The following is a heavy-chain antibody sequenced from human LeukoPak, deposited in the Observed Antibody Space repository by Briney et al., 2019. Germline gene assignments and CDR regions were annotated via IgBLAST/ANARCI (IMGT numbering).Heavy chain of an antibody. CDR2: IRSKPNNYAT. CDR1: GFTFSDSA. D-gene: IGHD3-10*01. V-gene: IGHV3-73*01. Sequence: GGSLRLSCAASGFTFSDSAMRWVRQSSGKGLEWIGRIRSKPNNYATAYTASVKGRFTISRDDSKSTAYLQMSSLKTEDTAVYYCATAVAGVWNFDYWGQGILVTVSS. J-gene: IGHJ4*02. CDR3: ATAVAGVWNFDY.